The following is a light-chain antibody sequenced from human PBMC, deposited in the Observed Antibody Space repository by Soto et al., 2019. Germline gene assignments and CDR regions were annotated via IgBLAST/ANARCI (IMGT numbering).Light chain of an antibody. Sequence: DFQMTQSPSSLSASVGDRVTITCRASQGISCQLAWYQQKPGKVPKLLIYAASTLQSGVPSRFSGSGSGTDFTLTISSLQAEDVSTYYCRRQGFIFGPGTKVNIK. CDR2: AAS. J-gene: IGKJ3*01. CDR3: RRQGFI. V-gene: IGKV1-27*01. CDR1: QGISCQ.